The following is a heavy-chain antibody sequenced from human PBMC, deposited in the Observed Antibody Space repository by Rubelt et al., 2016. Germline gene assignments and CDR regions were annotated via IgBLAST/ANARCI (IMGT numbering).Heavy chain of an antibody. J-gene: IGHJ4*02. CDR1: GGSISSYY. V-gene: IGHV4-4*07. CDR2: IYTSGST. D-gene: IGHD1-26*01. Sequence: QVQLQESGPGLVKPSETLSLTCTVSGGSISSYYWSWIRQPAGKGLEWIGRIYTSGSTNYNPSLKVRDTSSEASSKDQFYLRLSAVTAADTTVEYCARGKSGSYLTKTCDYWAQGTLVTVSS. CDR3: ARGKSGSYLTKTCDY.